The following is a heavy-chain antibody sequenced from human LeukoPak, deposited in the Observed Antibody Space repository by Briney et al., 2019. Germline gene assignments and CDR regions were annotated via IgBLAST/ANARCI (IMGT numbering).Heavy chain of an antibody. V-gene: IGHV4-30-2*01. CDR3: ARRAAYCGGDCYRAHWYFDL. Sequence: SETLSLTCAVSGGSISSGGYSWSWIRQPPGKGLEWIGYIYHSGSTYYNPSLKSRVTISVDRSKNQFSLKLSSVTAADTAVYYCARRAAYCGGDCYRAHWYFDLWGRGTLVTVSS. D-gene: IGHD2-21*02. J-gene: IGHJ2*01. CDR1: GGSISSGGYS. CDR2: IYHSGST.